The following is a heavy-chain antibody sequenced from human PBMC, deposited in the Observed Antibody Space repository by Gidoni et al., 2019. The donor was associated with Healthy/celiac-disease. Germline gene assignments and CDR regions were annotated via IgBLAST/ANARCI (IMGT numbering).Heavy chain of an antibody. Sequence: QVQLVESGGGVVQPGRSLRRSCAASGFTFSSYGMHWVRQAPGKGLEWVAVISYDGSNKYYADSVKGRFTISRDNSKNTLYLQMNSLRAEDTAVYYCANTGIWGIAAHPVVWGQGTLVTVSS. J-gene: IGHJ4*02. D-gene: IGHD6-13*01. CDR1: GFTFSSYG. V-gene: IGHV3-30*18. CDR3: ANTGIWGIAAHPVV. CDR2: ISYDGSNK.